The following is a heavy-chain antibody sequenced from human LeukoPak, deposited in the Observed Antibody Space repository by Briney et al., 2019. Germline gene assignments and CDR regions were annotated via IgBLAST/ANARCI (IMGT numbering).Heavy chain of an antibody. D-gene: IGHD6-13*01. V-gene: IGHV3-30-3*01. CDR1: GFTFSSYA. Sequence: GGSLRLSCAASGFTFSSYAMHWVRQAPGKGLEWVAVISYDGSNKYYADSVKGRFTISRDNSKNTLYLQMNSLRAEDMALYYCAKGIAAAGTRGFDYWGQGTLVTVSS. CDR3: AKGIAAAGTRGFDY. J-gene: IGHJ4*02. CDR2: ISYDGSNK.